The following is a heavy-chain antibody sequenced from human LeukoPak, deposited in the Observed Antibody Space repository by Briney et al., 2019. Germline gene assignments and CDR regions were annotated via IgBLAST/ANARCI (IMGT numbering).Heavy chain of an antibody. CDR1: GYIFTSYY. CDR3: ARDPSTSGHKRNGWFDP. Sequence: ASVKVSCKASGYIFTSYYMHWVRQAPGQGLEWMGIINPSGGSTTYAQKFQDRVTMTRDTSASTVYMELSSLRSEDTAVYYCARDPSTSGHKRNGWFDPWGQGTLVTVSS. D-gene: IGHD2-2*02. CDR2: INPSGGST. V-gene: IGHV1-46*01. J-gene: IGHJ5*02.